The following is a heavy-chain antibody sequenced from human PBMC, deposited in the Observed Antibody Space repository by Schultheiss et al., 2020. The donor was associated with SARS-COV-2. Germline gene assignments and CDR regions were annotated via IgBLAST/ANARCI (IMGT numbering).Heavy chain of an antibody. J-gene: IGHJ6*02. CDR3: ARWRGSYHGYYYGMDV. D-gene: IGHD1-26*01. V-gene: IGHV4-59*01. CDR2: IYYSGST. Sequence: SETLSLTCTVSGGSISSYYWSWIRQPPGKGLEWIGYIYYSGSTNYNPSLKSRVTISVDTSKNQFSLKLSSVTAADTAVYYCARWRGSYHGYYYGMDVWGQGTTVTVSS. CDR1: GGSISSYY.